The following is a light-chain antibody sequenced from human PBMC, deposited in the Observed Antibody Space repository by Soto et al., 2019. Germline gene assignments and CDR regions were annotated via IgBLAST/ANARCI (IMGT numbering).Light chain of an antibody. CDR3: APCDDSLDVQV. CDR1: SSNVGTNA. J-gene: IGLJ2*01. Sequence: QSVLTEPPAASGTPGQRVTISCSGSSSNVGTNAVNWYQQLPVTAPKLLISNNNQRPSGVPDRFSGTKSGTSASLAISGLQSEDEANYYCAPCDDSLDVQVFGGGTKVTVL. CDR2: NNN. V-gene: IGLV1-44*01.